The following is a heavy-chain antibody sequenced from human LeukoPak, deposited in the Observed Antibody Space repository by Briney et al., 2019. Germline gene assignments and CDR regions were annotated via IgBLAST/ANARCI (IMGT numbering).Heavy chain of an antibody. Sequence: PSETLSLTCTVSGGSMSSYYWGWIRQLAGKGLEWIGRVYSGRTNYNPSLKSRLTMSVDTSKSQFSLNLSSLTAADTAVYYCARGYFYDTRGYPSFDFWGPGTLVTVSS. CDR2: VYSGRT. V-gene: IGHV4-4*07. J-gene: IGHJ4*02. CDR3: ARGYFYDTRGYPSFDF. D-gene: IGHD3-22*01. CDR1: GGSMSSYY.